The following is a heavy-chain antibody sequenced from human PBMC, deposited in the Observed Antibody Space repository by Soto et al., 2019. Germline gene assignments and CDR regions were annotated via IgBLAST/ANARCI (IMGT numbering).Heavy chain of an antibody. CDR2: ISGSGSST. D-gene: IGHD5-18*01. Sequence: LRLSCAASGFTFSSYAMSWVRQAPGKGLEWVSAISGSGSSTYYADSVKGRFTISRDNSKNTLYLQMNSLRAEDTAVYYCAKRGYSYGYNYWGQGTLVTVSS. CDR3: AKRGYSYGYNY. CDR1: GFTFSSYA. V-gene: IGHV3-23*01. J-gene: IGHJ4*01.